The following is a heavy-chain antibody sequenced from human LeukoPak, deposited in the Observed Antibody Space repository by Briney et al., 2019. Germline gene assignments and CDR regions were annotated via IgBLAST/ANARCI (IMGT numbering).Heavy chain of an antibody. CDR3: ARDRDSTSLSYYYGMDV. J-gene: IGHJ6*02. Sequence: GGSLRLSCAASGFTVSSNYMSWVRQAPGKGLEWVSVIYSGGNTYYADSVKGRFTISRDNSKNTLHLQMNSLRAEDTAVYYCARDRDSTSLSYYYGMDVWGQGTTVTVSS. D-gene: IGHD2-2*01. CDR2: IYSGGNT. V-gene: IGHV3-53*01. CDR1: GFTVSSNY.